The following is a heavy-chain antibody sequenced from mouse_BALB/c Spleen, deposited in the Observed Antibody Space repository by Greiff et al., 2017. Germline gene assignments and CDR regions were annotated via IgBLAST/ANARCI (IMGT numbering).Heavy chain of an antibody. CDR1: GFTFSSFG. CDR3: ARELGRGFDD. Sequence: EVMLVESGGGLVQPGGSRKLSCAASGFTFSSFGMHWVRQAPEKGLEWVAYISSGSSTIYYADTVKGRFTISRDNPKNTLFLQMTSLRSEDTAMYYCARELGRGFDDWGQGTTLTVSA. V-gene: IGHV5-17*02. J-gene: IGHJ2*01. D-gene: IGHD4-1*01. CDR2: ISSGSSTI.